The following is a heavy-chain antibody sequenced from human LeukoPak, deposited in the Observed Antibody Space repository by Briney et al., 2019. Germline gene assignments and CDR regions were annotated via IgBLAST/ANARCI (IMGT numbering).Heavy chain of an antibody. V-gene: IGHV4-4*02. CDR1: GGSISSSNW. CDR2: IYHSGST. J-gene: IGHJ5*02. Sequence: PSETLSLTCAVSGGSISSSNWWSWVRQPPGKGLEWIGEIYHSGSTNYNPSLKSRVTISVDKSKNQFSLKLSSVTAADTAVYYCARGGLDPGIAAAGTKEWFDPWGQGTLVTVSS. D-gene: IGHD6-13*01. CDR3: ARGGLDPGIAAAGTKEWFDP.